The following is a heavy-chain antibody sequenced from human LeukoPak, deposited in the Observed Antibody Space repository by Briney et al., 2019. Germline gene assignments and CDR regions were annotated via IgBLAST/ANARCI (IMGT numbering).Heavy chain of an antibody. D-gene: IGHD3-22*01. Sequence: PSETLSLTCTVSGGSISSRSYYWGWIRQPPGKGLEWIGSIYYSGSTYYNPSLKSRVTISVDTSKNQFSLKLSSLTAADTAVYYCAAAPAYYYDSSGYQPHDAFDIWGQGTMVTVSS. CDR1: GGSISSRSYY. CDR3: AAAPAYYYDSSGYQPHDAFDI. J-gene: IGHJ3*02. V-gene: IGHV4-39*01. CDR2: IYYSGST.